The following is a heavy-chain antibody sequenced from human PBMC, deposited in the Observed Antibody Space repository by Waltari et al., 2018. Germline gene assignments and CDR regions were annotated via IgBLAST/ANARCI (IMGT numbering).Heavy chain of an antibody. J-gene: IGHJ4*02. D-gene: IGHD6-19*01. CDR1: GGSISSGSYF. V-gene: IGHV4-61*02. CDR3: AREGWAIDY. Sequence: QVQLQESGPGLVKPSQTLSLTCTVSGGSISSGSYFWSWIRQPAGKGLEWIGRIYTSGSTTNSPSLNSRVTISVDTSKNQFSLKLSSVTAADTAVYYCAREGWAIDYWGQGTLVTVSS. CDR2: IYTSGST.